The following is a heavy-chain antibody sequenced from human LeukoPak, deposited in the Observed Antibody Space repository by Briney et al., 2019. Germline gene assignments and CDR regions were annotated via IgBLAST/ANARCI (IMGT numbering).Heavy chain of an antibody. D-gene: IGHD3-22*01. CDR1: GGSFSGYY. J-gene: IGHJ4*02. CDR3: ARGTYYYDSSGGPEGLYYFDY. Sequence: SETLSLTCAVYGGSFSGYYWSWIRQPPGKGLEWIGEINHSGSTNYNPSLMSRVTISVDTSKNQFSLKLSSVNAADTAVYYCARGTYYYDSSGGPEGLYYFDYWGQGTLVTVSS. V-gene: IGHV4-34*01. CDR2: INHSGST.